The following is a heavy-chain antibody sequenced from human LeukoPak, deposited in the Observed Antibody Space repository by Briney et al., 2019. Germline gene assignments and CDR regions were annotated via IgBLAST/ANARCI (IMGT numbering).Heavy chain of an antibody. CDR1: GFTFSSYA. J-gene: IGHJ4*02. CDR2: LSYDGSIK. V-gene: IGHV3-30-3*01. Sequence: PGRSLRLSCAASGFTFSSYAMHWVRQAPGKGLEWVAVLSYDGSIKYYADSVKGRFTIPRDNSKNTLYLQMNSLRAEDTAVYYCTRVSYADGGYFDYWGQGTLVTVSS. CDR3: TRVSYADGGYFDY. D-gene: IGHD3-16*01.